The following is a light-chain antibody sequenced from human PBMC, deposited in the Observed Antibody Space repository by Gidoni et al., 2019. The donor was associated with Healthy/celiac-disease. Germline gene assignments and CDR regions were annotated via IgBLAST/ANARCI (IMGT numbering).Light chain of an antibody. CDR1: QSISSW. V-gene: IGKV1-5*03. Sequence: DIQMTQSPSTLSASVGDRVTITCRASQSISSWLAWYQQKPGKAPNLLIYQASTLASPPPPRSRGSGSGTEFTPTISSLQPDDFATYYCQQYNSYLFTFGPGTKVDSK. CDR3: QQYNSYLFT. J-gene: IGKJ3*01. CDR2: QAS.